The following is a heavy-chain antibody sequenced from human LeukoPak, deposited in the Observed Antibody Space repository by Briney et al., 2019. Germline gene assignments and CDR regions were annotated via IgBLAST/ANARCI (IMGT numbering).Heavy chain of an antibody. D-gene: IGHD3-16*01. CDR3: ARAVGGYYYYYMDV. J-gene: IGHJ6*03. V-gene: IGHV1-24*01. CDR1: GYSLTELS. Sequence: ASVKVSCKVSGYSLTELSMHWVRQAPGKGLEWMGGFDPEDGETIYAQKFQGRVTMTRNTSISTAYMELSSLRSEDTAVYYCARAVGGYYYYYMDVWGKGTTVTISS. CDR2: FDPEDGET.